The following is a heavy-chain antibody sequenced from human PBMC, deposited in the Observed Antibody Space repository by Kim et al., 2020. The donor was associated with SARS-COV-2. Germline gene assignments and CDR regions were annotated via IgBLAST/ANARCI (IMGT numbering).Heavy chain of an antibody. CDR3: ASHNLAPLLLWFGEFDY. Sequence: SETLSLTCTVSGGSISSSSYYWGWIRQPPGKGLEWIGSIYYSGSTYYNPSLKSRVTISVDTSKNQFSLKLSSVTAADTAVYYCASHNLAPLLLWFGEFDYWGQGTLVTVSS. CDR1: GGSISSSSYY. V-gene: IGHV4-39*01. J-gene: IGHJ4*02. CDR2: IYYSGST. D-gene: IGHD3-10*01.